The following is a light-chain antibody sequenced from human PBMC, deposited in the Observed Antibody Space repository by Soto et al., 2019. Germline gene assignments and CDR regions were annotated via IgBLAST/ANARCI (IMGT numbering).Light chain of an antibody. CDR2: AAS. J-gene: IGKJ1*01. V-gene: IGKV1-27*01. CDR3: QKYNSAPWT. Sequence: DIQMTQSPSSLSASVGHRVTITCRASQGISNYLAWYQQKPGKVPKLLIYAASTLQSGVPSRFSGSGSGTDLTLTISSLQPEDVATYSCQKYNSAPWTFGQGTKVEIK. CDR1: QGISNY.